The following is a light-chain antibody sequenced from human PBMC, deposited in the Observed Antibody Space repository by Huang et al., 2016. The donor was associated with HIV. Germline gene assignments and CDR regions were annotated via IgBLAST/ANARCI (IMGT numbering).Light chain of an antibody. CDR2: GAS. CDR3: QQYGNSPPT. J-gene: IGKJ2*01. V-gene: IGKV3-20*01. CDR1: QSVSSSY. Sequence: EIVLTQSPGTLSLSPGERATLSCRASQSVSSSYLAGYQQEPGQAPRLLIYGASSRATGIPDRFSGSGSGTDFTLTISRLEPEDFAVFYCQQYGNSPPTFGQGTKLEIK.